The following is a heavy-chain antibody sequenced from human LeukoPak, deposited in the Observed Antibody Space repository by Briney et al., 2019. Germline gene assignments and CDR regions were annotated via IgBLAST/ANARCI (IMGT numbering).Heavy chain of an antibody. CDR1: GYTFTSYG. Sequence: VAAVKVSCKASGYTFTSYGISWVRQAPGQGLEWMGWISAYNGNTNYAQKLQGTVTMTTDTSTSTAYMELRSLRSDDTAVYYCARVFTPYIAGAGRRKDFDYWGQGTLVTVSS. J-gene: IGHJ4*02. CDR3: ARVFTPYIAGAGRRKDFDY. V-gene: IGHV1-18*01. CDR2: ISAYNGNT. D-gene: IGHD6-19*01.